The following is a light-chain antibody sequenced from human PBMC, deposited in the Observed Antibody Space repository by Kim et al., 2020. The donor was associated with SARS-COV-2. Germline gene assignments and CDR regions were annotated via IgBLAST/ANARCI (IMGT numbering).Light chain of an antibody. CDR1: SSNIGAPYD. V-gene: IGLV1-40*01. CDR2: GNN. CDR3: QSYDSSLSVI. Sequence: GQRVTISCTGSSSNIGAPYDVHWYQQLPGTAPKLLISGNNNRPSGVPDRFSGSKSGTSASLAITGLQAEDEADYFCQSYDSSLSVIFGGGTKVTVL. J-gene: IGLJ2*01.